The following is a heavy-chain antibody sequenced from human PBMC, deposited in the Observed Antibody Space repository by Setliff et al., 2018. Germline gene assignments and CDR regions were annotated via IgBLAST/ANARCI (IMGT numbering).Heavy chain of an antibody. CDR2: ISHSGST. CDR1: GYSISSGHY. V-gene: IGHV4-38-2*02. D-gene: IGHD2-2*01. J-gene: IGHJ5*02. Sequence: SETLSLTCTVSGYSISSGHYWGWIRQPPGKGLEWIRSISHSGSTYYNPSLKSRVTISVDTSKNQFSLNLGSVTAADTAIYYCARGQEALSSSWDKWFGPWGQGTLVTVSS. CDR3: ARGQEALSSSWDKWFGP.